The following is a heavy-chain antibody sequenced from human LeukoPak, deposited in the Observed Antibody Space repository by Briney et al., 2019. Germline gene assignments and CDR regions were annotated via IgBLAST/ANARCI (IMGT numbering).Heavy chain of an antibody. J-gene: IGHJ6*03. CDR1: GFTFTSFA. D-gene: IGHD3-10*01. Sequence: GSLRLSCAASGFTFTSFAMGWVRHAPGKGLGWVSAISGSGGSTYYADSVMGRFTISRDNSKNTLYLQMNSLRAEDTAVYYCAKVWSSHYYYMDVWGKGTTVTVSS. V-gene: IGHV3-23*01. CDR3: AKVWSSHYYYMDV. CDR2: ISGSGGST.